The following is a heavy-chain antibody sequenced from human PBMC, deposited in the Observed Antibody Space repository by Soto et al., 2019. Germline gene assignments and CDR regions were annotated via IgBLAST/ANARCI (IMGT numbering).Heavy chain of an antibody. CDR2: LLRSGSSA. J-gene: IGHJ1*01. CDR1: GFTLGECG. CDR3: AKDALSGDGTWLMDS. Sequence: GASLAAWCAADGFTLGECGVGWARRSRGKGLEWISSLLRSGSSAYYADSVRGRFTISSDTSANSLYLQMDNLRAEDTAIYYCAKDALSGDGTWLMDSWGHGTVVTASS. V-gene: IGHV3-23*01. D-gene: IGHD3-16*01.